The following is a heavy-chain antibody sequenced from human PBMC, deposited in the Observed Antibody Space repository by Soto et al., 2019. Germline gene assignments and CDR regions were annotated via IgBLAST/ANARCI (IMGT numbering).Heavy chain of an antibody. CDR1: GFTVSNNY. V-gene: IGHV3-66*01. J-gene: IGHJ4*02. CDR3: AAYSHKGY. CDR2: IYSGGST. D-gene: IGHD3-16*01. Sequence: EEQLVESGGDLVQPGGSLRLSCAASGFTVSNNYMNWVRQAPGKGLEWVSLIYSGGSTYYADSAKGRFTISRDSSKNTLSLQMNSLRAEDTAMYYCAAYSHKGYWGQGTLVTVSS.